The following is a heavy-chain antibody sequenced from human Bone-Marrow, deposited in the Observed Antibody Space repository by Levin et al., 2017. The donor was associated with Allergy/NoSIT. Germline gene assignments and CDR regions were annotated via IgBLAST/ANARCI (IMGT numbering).Heavy chain of an antibody. D-gene: IGHD3-10*01. Sequence: SCAVSGFSLDDYFISWIRQAPGKGLEWISYIGSSGVTKDYADSVKGRFTISRDNAKNSVYLQMNSLRAEDTALYYCARRRVWFGELHYGMDVWGQGTTVIVSS. J-gene: IGHJ6*02. CDR2: IGSSGVTK. CDR1: GFSLDDYF. CDR3: ARRRVWFGELHYGMDV. V-gene: IGHV3-11*01.